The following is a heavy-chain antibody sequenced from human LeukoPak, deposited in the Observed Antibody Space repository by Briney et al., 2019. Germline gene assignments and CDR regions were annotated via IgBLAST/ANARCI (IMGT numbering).Heavy chain of an antibody. D-gene: IGHD5-24*01. CDR1: GFTFSSYA. V-gene: IGHV3-30-3*01. CDR2: ISYDGSNK. CDR3: ARDRDGYNLRAFNI. J-gene: IGHJ3*02. Sequence: GGSLRLSCAASGFTFSSYAMHWVRQAPGKGLEWVAVISYDGSNKYYTDSVKGRFTISRDNSKNTLYLQMNSLRAEDTAVYYCARDRDGYNLRAFNIWGQGTMVTVSS.